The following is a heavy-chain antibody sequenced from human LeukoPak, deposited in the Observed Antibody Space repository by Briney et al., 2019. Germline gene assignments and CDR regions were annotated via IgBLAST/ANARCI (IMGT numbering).Heavy chain of an antibody. J-gene: IGHJ4*02. CDR2: ISGSGGST. Sequence: GGSLRLSCAASGFTFSSYAMSWVRQAPGKGLEWVSAISGSGGSTYYADSVKGRFTISRDNSKNTPYLQMNSLRAEDTAVYYCAKEGPHRGTYYLDFDYWGQGTLVTVSS. CDR3: AKEGPHRGTYYLDFDY. D-gene: IGHD1-26*01. V-gene: IGHV3-23*01. CDR1: GFTFSSYA.